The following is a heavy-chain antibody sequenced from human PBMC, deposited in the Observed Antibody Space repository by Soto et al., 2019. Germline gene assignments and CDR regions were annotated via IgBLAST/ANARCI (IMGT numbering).Heavy chain of an antibody. V-gene: IGHV1-8*01. Sequence: QVQLVQSGAEVKKPGASVKVSCKASGYTFTSYDINWVRQATGQGLEWMGWMNPNSGNTAYAQKFQGRVTMTRDTAISTAYRELSSMRSEDTAVYYCARLKQDYAVAWGQGTLVTVSS. CDR3: ARLKQDYAVA. CDR2: MNPNSGNT. CDR1: GYTFTSYD. J-gene: IGHJ5*02. D-gene: IGHD3-16*01.